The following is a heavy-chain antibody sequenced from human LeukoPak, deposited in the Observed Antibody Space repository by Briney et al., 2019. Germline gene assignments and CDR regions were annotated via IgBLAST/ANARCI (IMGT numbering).Heavy chain of an antibody. D-gene: IGHD1-1*01. J-gene: IGHJ4*02. CDR1: GGSFSDYD. CDR2: ISHSGTT. V-gene: IGHV4-34*10. Sequence: SETLSLTCAVYGGSFSDYDWSWIRQPPGKGLEWIGEISHSGTTNCDPSLKSRISMSIDTSRSQFSLNLRSVTAADTAVYYCARYVPARTGTTRASFDYWGLGTLVTVSS. CDR3: ARYVPARTGTTRASFDY.